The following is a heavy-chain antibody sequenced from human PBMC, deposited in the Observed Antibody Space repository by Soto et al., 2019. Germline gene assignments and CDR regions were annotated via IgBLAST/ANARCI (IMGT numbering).Heavy chain of an antibody. V-gene: IGHV1-2*02. CDR2: XSXNXGXT. Sequence: GASVKVSCKASGYNFIGHYIHLVRHVPGQGREXMGEXSXNXGXTXYXXXXQGRVTLTRDTSISTVYMEVRNLSPDDTAMYYCGRGRNGELGIFYWGQGTLVTVSS. CDR1: GYNFIGHY. CDR3: GRGRNGELGIFY. D-gene: IGHD1-7*01. J-gene: IGHJ4*02.